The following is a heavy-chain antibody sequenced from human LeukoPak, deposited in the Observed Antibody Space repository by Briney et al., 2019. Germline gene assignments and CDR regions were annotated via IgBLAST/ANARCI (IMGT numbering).Heavy chain of an antibody. CDR3: ASQSTLAIPFDF. CDR1: GDSITNDIW. V-gene: IGHV4-4*02. CDR2: VYHTGTT. Sequence: SETLSLTCAVSGDSITNDIWWSWVRQSPGKGLEWIGEVYHTGTTNYNPSLKSRVNMSVDKSKNQFSLRLTSVTAADTAVYFCASQSTLAIPFDFWGQGTLVTVSS. D-gene: IGHD2-2*02. J-gene: IGHJ4*02.